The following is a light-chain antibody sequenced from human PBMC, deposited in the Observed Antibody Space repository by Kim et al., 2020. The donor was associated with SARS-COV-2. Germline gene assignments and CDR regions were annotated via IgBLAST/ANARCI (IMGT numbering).Light chain of an antibody. CDR1: SGSIDDNY. Sequence: KTPTVSGSRSSGSIDDNYVQGYQQRPGGVPTAVIYEDDQRPSGGSDRFSGSIDNSSNSGSLTISGLKTEDEADYYCQSYNRGNVVFGGGTQLTVL. CDR2: EDD. CDR3: QSYNRGNVV. J-gene: IGLJ2*01. V-gene: IGLV6-57*03.